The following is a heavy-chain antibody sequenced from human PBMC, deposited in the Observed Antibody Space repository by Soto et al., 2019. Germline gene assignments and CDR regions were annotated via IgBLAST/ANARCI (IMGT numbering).Heavy chain of an antibody. J-gene: IGHJ6*02. CDR1: GFTSSSYW. Sequence: HPGGSLRLSCAASGFTSSSYWMSWVSQAPGKGLKWVANIKQDGSEKYYVDSVKGRFTISRDNAKNSLYLQMNSLRAEDTAVYYCARDIVDTAMDEYYYYGMDVWGQGTTVTVSS. CDR3: ARDIVDTAMDEYYYYGMDV. D-gene: IGHD5-18*01. V-gene: IGHV3-7*05. CDR2: IKQDGSEK.